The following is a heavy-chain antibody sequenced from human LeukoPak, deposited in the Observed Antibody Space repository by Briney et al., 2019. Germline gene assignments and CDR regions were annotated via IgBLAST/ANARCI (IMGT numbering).Heavy chain of an antibody. D-gene: IGHD3-16*01. J-gene: IGHJ6*02. CDR3: ARGGGLDV. V-gene: IGHV3-21*04. CDR2: ISGSSSYI. CDR1: GFTFSSYN. Sequence: GRSLRLSCAASGFTFSSYNMNWVRQAPGKGLEWVSSISGSSSYIYYADSVKGRFTISRDNAKNSLYLQMSNLRAEDTAVYFCARGGGLDVWGQGATVTVSS.